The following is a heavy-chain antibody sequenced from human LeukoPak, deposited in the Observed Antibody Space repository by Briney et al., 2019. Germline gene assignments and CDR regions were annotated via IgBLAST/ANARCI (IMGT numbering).Heavy chain of an antibody. J-gene: IGHJ4*02. Sequence: ASVKVSCTASGYTFTIYDINWVRQAPGQGLEWMGWMNPNSGGTNYAQNFQGRVTMTRDTSISTAYMELSKLRSDDTAVYYCARDYYGSGSYSKIAPWCWGQGTLVTVSS. CDR1: GYTFTIYD. CDR2: MNPNSGGT. CDR3: ARDYYGSGSYSKIAPWC. V-gene: IGHV1-2*02. D-gene: IGHD3-10*01.